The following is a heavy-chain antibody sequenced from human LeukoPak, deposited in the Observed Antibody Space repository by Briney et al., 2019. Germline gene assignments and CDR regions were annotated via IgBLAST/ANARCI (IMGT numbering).Heavy chain of an antibody. Sequence: GGSLRLSCGASEFTFSSNAMSWVRLAPGKGLEWVSSISSSSSYIYHADSVKGRFTISRDNAKNSLYLQMNSLRAEDTAVYYCAREEKYCSSTSCYTHGMDVWGQGTTVTVSS. J-gene: IGHJ6*02. CDR2: ISSSSSYI. V-gene: IGHV3-21*01. CDR1: EFTFSSNA. CDR3: AREEKYCSSTSCYTHGMDV. D-gene: IGHD2-2*02.